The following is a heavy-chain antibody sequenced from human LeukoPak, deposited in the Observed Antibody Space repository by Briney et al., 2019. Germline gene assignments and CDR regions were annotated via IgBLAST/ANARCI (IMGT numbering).Heavy chain of an antibody. CDR2: ISYDGSKK. D-gene: IGHD3-22*01. CDR3: ARDPYFDSSGYPYFFDY. V-gene: IGHV3-30-3*01. CDR1: GFTFNSYA. Sequence: GGSLRLSCVASGFTFNSYAMHWVRQAPGKGLEWVAVISYDGSKKYHADSVKGRFTISRDNSKNTLSLQMNSLRAEDTAVYYCARDPYFDSSGYPYFFDYWGQGTLVTVSS. J-gene: IGHJ4*02.